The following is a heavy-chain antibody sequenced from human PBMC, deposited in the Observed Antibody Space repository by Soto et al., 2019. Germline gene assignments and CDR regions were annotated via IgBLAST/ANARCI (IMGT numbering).Heavy chain of an antibody. CDR1: GFTVSTYA. CDR3: ARAGGLLLDY. V-gene: IGHV3-30-3*01. CDR2: ISYDGSNK. J-gene: IGHJ4*02. D-gene: IGHD6-25*01. Sequence: QVQLVESGGGVVQPGRSLRLSCAASGFTVSTYAMHWVRQAPGKGLEWVALISYDGSNKYYADSVKGRFTISRDTSKNTLYLQMNSLRAGDTAVYYCARAGGLLLDYWGQGTLVTVSS.